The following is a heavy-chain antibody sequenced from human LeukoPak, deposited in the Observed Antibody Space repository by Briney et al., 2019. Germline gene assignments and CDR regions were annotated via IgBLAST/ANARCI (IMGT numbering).Heavy chain of an antibody. CDR2: IYPGDSDT. CDR3: ARHAVRDGYNRHNDY. J-gene: IGHJ4*02. Sequence: GESLNISCKGSGYKFTTHWIAWVRQMPGKGLEWMGIIYPGDSDTRYSPSFQGQVTISADKSISTAYLQWSSLRASDTAMYYCARHAVRDGYNRHNDYWGQGTLVTVSS. D-gene: IGHD5-24*01. V-gene: IGHV5-51*01. CDR1: GYKFTTHW.